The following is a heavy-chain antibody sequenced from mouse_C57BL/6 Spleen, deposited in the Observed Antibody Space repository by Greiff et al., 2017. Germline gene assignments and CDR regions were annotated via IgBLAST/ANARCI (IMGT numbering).Heavy chain of an antibody. V-gene: IGHV5-16*01. D-gene: IGHD2-1*01. CDR2: INYDGSST. J-gene: IGHJ2*01. CDR1: GFTFSDYY. Sequence: DVKLVESEGGLVQPGSSMKLSCTASGFTFSDYYMAWVRQVPEKGLEWVANINYDGSSTYYLDSLKSRFIISRDNAKNILYLQMSSLKSEDTATYYCARDSYYGNYGGFDYWGQGTTLTVSS. CDR3: ARDSYYGNYGGFDY.